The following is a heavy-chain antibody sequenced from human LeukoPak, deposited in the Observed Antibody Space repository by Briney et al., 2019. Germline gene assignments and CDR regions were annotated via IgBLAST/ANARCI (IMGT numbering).Heavy chain of an antibody. V-gene: IGHV3-74*01. CDR1: GFTFSRYW. J-gene: IGHJ4*02. D-gene: IGHD6-19*01. Sequence: GGSLRLSCAASGFTFSRYWMHWVRQAPGKGLVWVTRINSDGSSTSYADSVKGRFTISRDNAKNTLYLQMNSLRAEDTAVYYCAAMKAGWYYFNYWGQGTLVTVSS. CDR2: INSDGSST. CDR3: AAMKAGWYYFNY.